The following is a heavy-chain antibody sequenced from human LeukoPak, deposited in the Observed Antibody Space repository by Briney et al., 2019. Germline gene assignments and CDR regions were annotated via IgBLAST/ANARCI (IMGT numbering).Heavy chain of an antibody. Sequence: GESLQISCKGSGYTFTSYWIGWVRQMPGKGLEWMGIIYPGDSDSRYSPSFQGQVTISVDKSINTAYLQWSSLKASDTAIYYCARRQVFDIWGQGTMVTVSS. CDR3: ARRQVFDI. J-gene: IGHJ3*02. CDR1: GYTFTSYW. V-gene: IGHV5-51*01. CDR2: IYPGDSDS.